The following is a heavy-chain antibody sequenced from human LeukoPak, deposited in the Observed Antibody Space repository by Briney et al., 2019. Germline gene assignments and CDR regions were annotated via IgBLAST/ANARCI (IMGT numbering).Heavy chain of an antibody. Sequence: GGSLRLSCAASGFTFSSYGMHWVRQAPGKGLEWVAFIRYDGSNKYYADSVKGRFTISRDNSKNTLYLQMNSLRAEDTAVYYCAKDGLGGSYYYYYYMDVWGKGTTVTISS. D-gene: IGHD3-16*01. CDR3: AKDGLGGSYYYYYYMDV. CDR1: GFTFSSYG. V-gene: IGHV3-30*02. J-gene: IGHJ6*03. CDR2: IRYDGSNK.